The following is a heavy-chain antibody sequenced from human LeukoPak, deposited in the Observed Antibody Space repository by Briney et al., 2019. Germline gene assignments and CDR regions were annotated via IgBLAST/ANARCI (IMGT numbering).Heavy chain of an antibody. V-gene: IGHV3-30*03. CDR1: GSYW. J-gene: IGHJ4*02. CDR3: ARDLGSYPRGEDYFDY. Sequence: PGGSLRLSCAASGSYWMHWVRQAPGKGLEWVAVISYDGSNKYYADSVKGRFTISRDNSKNTLYLQMNSLRAEDTAVYYCARDLGSYPRGEDYFDYWGQGTLVTVSS. CDR2: ISYDGSNK. D-gene: IGHD3-10*01.